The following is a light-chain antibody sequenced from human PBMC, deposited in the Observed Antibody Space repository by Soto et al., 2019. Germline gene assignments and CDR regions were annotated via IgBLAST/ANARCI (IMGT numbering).Light chain of an antibody. J-gene: IGKJ2*01. Sequence: ENVLTQSPVTLSLSPGERATLSCRASQSVTSNKVAWFQQKPGQAPRLLIRAASSRATGIPDRFSGSGSATDFTLTNSRLEPEDCAVYYCQQYGSPPPYTFGQGTKLEIK. CDR1: QSVTSNK. CDR3: QQYGSPPPYT. CDR2: AAS. V-gene: IGKV3-20*01.